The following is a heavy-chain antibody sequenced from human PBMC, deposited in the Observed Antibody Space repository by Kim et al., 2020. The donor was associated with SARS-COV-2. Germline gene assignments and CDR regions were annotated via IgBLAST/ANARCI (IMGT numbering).Heavy chain of an antibody. CDR3: ARDLKGRAIFGVVTPYYYYGMDV. CDR1: GFTFSSYG. Sequence: GGSLRLSCAASGFTFSSYGMHWVRQAPGKGLEWVAVIWYDGSNKYYADSVKGRFTISRDNSKNTLYLQMNSLRAEDTAVYYCARDLKGRAIFGVVTPYYYYGMDVWGQGTTVTVSS. D-gene: IGHD3-3*01. CDR2: IWYDGSNK. V-gene: IGHV3-33*01. J-gene: IGHJ6*02.